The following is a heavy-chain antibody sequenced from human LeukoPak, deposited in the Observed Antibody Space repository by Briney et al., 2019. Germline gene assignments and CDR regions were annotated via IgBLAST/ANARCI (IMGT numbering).Heavy chain of an antibody. D-gene: IGHD3-3*01. CDR2: IYPGDSDT. CDR3: ARLYADDLGRPLGY. Sequence: GESLKISWKGSGYSFTTYWIGWVRQMPGKGLEWMGIIYPGDSDTRYSPSVQGQVTISADKSISTTYLQWSSLKASDTAMYYCARLYADDLGRPLGYWGQGTLVTVSS. J-gene: IGHJ4*02. CDR1: GYSFTTYW. V-gene: IGHV5-51*01.